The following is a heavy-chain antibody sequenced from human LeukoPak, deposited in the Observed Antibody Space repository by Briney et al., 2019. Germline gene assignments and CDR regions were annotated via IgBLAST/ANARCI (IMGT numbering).Heavy chain of an antibody. D-gene: IGHD3-10*01. V-gene: IGHV1-18*01. CDR1: GYTFVTYG. J-gene: IGHJ3*02. CDR2: INPHKGNT. Sequence: GASVMVSCKASGYTFVTYGITWVRQAPGQGLEWMGWINPHKGNTNYAQNFQDRVTMTTDTATTTAYMELRSLRSDDTAVYYCARLRLGVWAFDIWGQGTMVTVSS. CDR3: ARLRLGVWAFDI.